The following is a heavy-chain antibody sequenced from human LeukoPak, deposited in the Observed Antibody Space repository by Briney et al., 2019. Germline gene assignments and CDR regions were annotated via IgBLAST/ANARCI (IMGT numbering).Heavy chain of an antibody. CDR3: AGSGSYNY. CDR2: IKQDGSEK. D-gene: IGHD1-26*01. Sequence: GESLKISCAASGFTFSSYWMSWVRQAPGKGLEWVANIKQDGSEKYYVDSVKGRFTISRDNAKNSLYLQMNSPRAEDTAVYYCAGSGSYNYWGQGTLVTVSS. CDR1: GFTFSSYW. J-gene: IGHJ4*02. V-gene: IGHV3-7*01.